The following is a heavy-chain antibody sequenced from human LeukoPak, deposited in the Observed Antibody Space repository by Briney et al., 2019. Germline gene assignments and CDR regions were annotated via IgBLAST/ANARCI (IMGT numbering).Heavy chain of an antibody. CDR2: IKQDGSEK. J-gene: IGHJ4*02. D-gene: IGHD3-22*01. CDR3: ARDRHYYDSSGYLGY. V-gene: IGHV3-7*05. CDR1: GFTFSSYW. Sequence: PGGSLRLSCAASGFTFSSYWMSWVRQAPGKGLEWVANIKQDGSEKYYVDSVKGRFTISRDNAKNYLYLQMNSLRAEDTAVYYCARDRHYYDSSGYLGYWGQGTLVTVSS.